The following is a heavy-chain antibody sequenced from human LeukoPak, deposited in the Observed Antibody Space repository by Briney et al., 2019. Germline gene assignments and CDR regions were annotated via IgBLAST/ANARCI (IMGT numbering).Heavy chain of an antibody. Sequence: GRSLRLSCAASGFTFDDYAMHWVRQAPGKGLEWVSGISWNSGSIVYADSVKGRFTISRDNAKNSLYLQMNSLRAEDTALYYCAKDALFHAGANPNWFDPWGQGTPVTVSS. CDR2: ISWNSGSI. CDR3: AKDALFHAGANPNWFDP. J-gene: IGHJ5*02. D-gene: IGHD1-26*01. CDR1: GFTFDDYA. V-gene: IGHV3-9*01.